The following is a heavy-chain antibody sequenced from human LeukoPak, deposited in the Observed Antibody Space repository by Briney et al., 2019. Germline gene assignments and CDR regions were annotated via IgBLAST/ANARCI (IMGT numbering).Heavy chain of an antibody. Sequence: ASVKVSCKASGYTFTGYGISWVRQAPGQGLEWMGWISAYNGNTNYAQKLQGRVTMTTDTSTSTAYMELRSLRSDDTAVYYCASGPRYCSSTSCPYFDYWGQGTLVTVSS. CDR3: ASGPRYCSSTSCPYFDY. D-gene: IGHD2-2*01. CDR1: GYTFTGYG. J-gene: IGHJ4*02. CDR2: ISAYNGNT. V-gene: IGHV1-18*01.